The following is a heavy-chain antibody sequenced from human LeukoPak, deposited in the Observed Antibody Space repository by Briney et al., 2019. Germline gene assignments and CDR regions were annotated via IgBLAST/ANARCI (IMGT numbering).Heavy chain of an antibody. Sequence: GGSLRLSCAASGFIFSSYEMNWVRQAPGKGLEWISYISTTGDRIQYADSVKGRFTISRDNAKNSLYLQMNSLRAEDTAVYYCAELGITMIGGVWGKGTTVTISS. CDR3: AELGITMIGGV. CDR2: ISTTGDRI. V-gene: IGHV3-48*03. CDR1: GFIFSSYE. J-gene: IGHJ6*04. D-gene: IGHD3-10*02.